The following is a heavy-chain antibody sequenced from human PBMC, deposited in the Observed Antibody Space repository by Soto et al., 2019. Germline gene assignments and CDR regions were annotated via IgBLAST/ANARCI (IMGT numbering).Heavy chain of an antibody. V-gene: IGHV2-5*01. CDR1: GFSLTTSGVG. CDR3: AHRSWDYHGSGSYEWFDP. D-gene: IGHD3-10*01. CDR2: IYWNDDK. J-gene: IGHJ5*02. Sequence: QITLKESGPTLVKPTQTLTLTCTFSGFSLTTSGVGVGWIRQPPGKALEWLALIYWNDDKRYSPSLKSRLTITKDTSKNQVILRVTNMDPMDTGTYYCAHRSWDYHGSGSYEWFDPWGQGTLVTVSS.